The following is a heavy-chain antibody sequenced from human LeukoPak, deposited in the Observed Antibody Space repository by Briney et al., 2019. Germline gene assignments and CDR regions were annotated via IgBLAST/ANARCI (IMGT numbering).Heavy chain of an antibody. CDR3: ARDDGYHYGFDY. Sequence: PGGSLRLSCAAAGFTFSSYEMNWVRQAPEKGLGWVSYISSSGSIIHYADSVKGRFTISRDNAKNSLYLQMNSLRAEDMAIYYCARDDGYHYGFDYWGQGTLVTVSS. CDR2: ISSSGSII. J-gene: IGHJ4*02. V-gene: IGHV3-48*03. D-gene: IGHD5-24*01. CDR1: GFTFSSYE.